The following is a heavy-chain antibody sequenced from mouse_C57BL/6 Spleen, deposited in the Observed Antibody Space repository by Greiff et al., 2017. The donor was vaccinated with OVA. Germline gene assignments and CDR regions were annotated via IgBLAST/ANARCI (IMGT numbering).Heavy chain of an antibody. J-gene: IGHJ4*01. V-gene: IGHV1-69*01. CDR2: IDPSDSYT. CDR3: ARRDYSDAMDY. Sequence: QVQLQQPGAELVMPGASVKLSCKASGYTFTSYWMHWVKQRPGQGLEWIGEIDPSDSYTNYNQKFKGKSTLTVDKASSTSYMQLSSLTYEDAAVYYCARRDYSDAMDYWGQGTSVTVSA. D-gene: IGHD1-1*01. CDR1: GYTFTSYW.